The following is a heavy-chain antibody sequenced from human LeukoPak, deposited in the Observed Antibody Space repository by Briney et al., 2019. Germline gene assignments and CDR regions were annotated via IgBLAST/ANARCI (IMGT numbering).Heavy chain of an antibody. CDR1: GFSFSSYS. V-gene: IGHV3-21*01. Sequence: PGGSLRLSCAASGFSFSSYSMNWVRQAPGKGLEWVSFISDNNRNIYYADSVKGRFTVSRDNAKNSLYLQMNSLRAEDTAVYFCARDLGGPDYWGQGTLVTVSS. CDR2: ISDNNRNI. CDR3: ARDLGGPDY. J-gene: IGHJ4*02. D-gene: IGHD3-16*01.